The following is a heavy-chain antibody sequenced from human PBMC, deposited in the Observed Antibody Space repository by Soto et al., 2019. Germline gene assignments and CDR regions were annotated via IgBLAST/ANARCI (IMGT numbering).Heavy chain of an antibody. CDR1: GGSISSDY. CDR2: IYTSGST. J-gene: IGHJ6*02. Sequence: TLSLTCTVSGGSISSDYWSWIRQPAGKGLEWIGRIYTSGSTNYNPSLKSRVTMSLDTSKNQFSLKLSSVTAADTAVYYCARGQCLVQTGYYYYVLAVWAQGTTVIVSS. D-gene: IGHD6-19*01. V-gene: IGHV4-4*07. CDR3: ARGQCLVQTGYYYYVLAV.